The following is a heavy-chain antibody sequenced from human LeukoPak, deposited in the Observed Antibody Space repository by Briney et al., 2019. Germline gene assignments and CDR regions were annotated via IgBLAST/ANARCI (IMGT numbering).Heavy chain of an antibody. CDR2: IYTSGST. CDR1: GGSISSGSYY. CDR3: ARDFVIAATTEYFQY. D-gene: IGHD6-13*01. Sequence: SQTLSLTCTVSGGSISSGSYYWSWIRQPAGKGLEWIGHIYTSGSTKYNPSLKSRVTISADTSKNQFSLKLSSVAAADTAVYYCARDFVIAATTEYFQYWGQGTLVTVSS. J-gene: IGHJ1*01. V-gene: IGHV4-61*09.